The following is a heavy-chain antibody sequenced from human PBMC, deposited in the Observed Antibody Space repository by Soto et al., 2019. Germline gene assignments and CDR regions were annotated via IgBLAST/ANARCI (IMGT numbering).Heavy chain of an antibody. J-gene: IGHJ4*02. Sequence: GGSLRLSCAASGFTFRSYAMNWVRQAPGKGPEWASGISGSGDSTYHANSVKGRFTISRDNSKNTLYLQVNSLRAEDTAVYYCAKGYGARHYTFDYWGQGDLVTVSS. CDR1: GFTFRSYA. D-gene: IGHD1-26*01. CDR3: AKGYGARHYTFDY. V-gene: IGHV3-23*01. CDR2: ISGSGDST.